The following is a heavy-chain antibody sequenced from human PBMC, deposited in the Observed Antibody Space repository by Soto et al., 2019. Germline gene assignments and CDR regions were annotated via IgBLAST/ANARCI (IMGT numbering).Heavy chain of an antibody. CDR1: GGSISFYH. CDR2: IYYSGST. V-gene: IGHV4-59*12. D-gene: IGHD2-15*01. Sequence: WETVSLTCTVSGGSISFYHWSWIRQPPGKGLEWIGYIYYSGSTNYNPSLKSRVTISADTSKNQFSLRLTSVNAADTAVYYCARDWLGCSGDSCHPWSPGYYYYGLDVCGKRTPVTVS. CDR3: ARDWLGCSGDSCHPWSPGYYYYGLDV. J-gene: IGHJ6*04.